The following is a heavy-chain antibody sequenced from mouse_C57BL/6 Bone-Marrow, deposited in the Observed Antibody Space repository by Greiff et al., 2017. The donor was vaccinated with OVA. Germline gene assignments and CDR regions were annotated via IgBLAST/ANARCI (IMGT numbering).Heavy chain of an antibody. CDR3: ATYVSESLYAMDY. J-gene: IGHJ4*01. Sequence: VQLQQPGAELVMPGASVKLSCKASGYTFTSYWMHWVKQRPGQGLEWIGEIDPSDSYTNYNQKFKGKSTLTVDKYSSTAYMQLSSLTSEDSAVYYWATYVSESLYAMDYWGQGTSVTVSS. CDR2: IDPSDSYT. V-gene: IGHV1-69*01. D-gene: IGHD1-1*01. CDR1: GYTFTSYW.